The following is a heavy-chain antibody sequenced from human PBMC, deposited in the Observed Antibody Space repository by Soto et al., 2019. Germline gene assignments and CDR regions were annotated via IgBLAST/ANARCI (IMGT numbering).Heavy chain of an antibody. Sequence: ESGGGLVKPGGSLGLSCAASGFTFSTYTMSWVRQAPGKGLEWVSSISSSSNYIYYADSVKGRFTISRDNAKNSLYLQMNSLRAEDTAVYYCARVGAYRDFDYWGQGTLVTVSS. CDR2: ISSSSNYI. D-gene: IGHD1-26*01. J-gene: IGHJ4*02. CDR3: ARVGAYRDFDY. V-gene: IGHV3-21*01. CDR1: GFTFSTYT.